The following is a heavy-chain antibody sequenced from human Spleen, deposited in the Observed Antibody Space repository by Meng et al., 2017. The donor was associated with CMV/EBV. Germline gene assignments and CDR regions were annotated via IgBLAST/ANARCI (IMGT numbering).Heavy chain of an antibody. CDR1: GFTFSSYG. CDR2: IRYDGSNK. CDR3: AKAPYSSSWFVDY. Sequence: GESLKISCAASGFTFSSYGMHWVRQAPGKGLEWVAFIRYDGSNKYYADSVKGRFTISRDNPKNSLYLQMNSLRAEDTAVFYCAKAPYSSSWFVDYWGQGTLVTVSS. D-gene: IGHD6-13*01. V-gene: IGHV3-30*02. J-gene: IGHJ4*02.